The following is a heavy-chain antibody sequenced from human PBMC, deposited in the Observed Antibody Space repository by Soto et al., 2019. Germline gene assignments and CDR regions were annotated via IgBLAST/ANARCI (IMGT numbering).Heavy chain of an antibody. D-gene: IGHD3-10*01. Sequence: QVQLQESGPGLVKPSQTLSLTCTVSGASISSVGYNWSWLRQHPGKGLEWIGYIYYSGSTYYNPSLKSRVTLSVDTSKNQFSLKVSSVTAADTAVYYCARSGSGSYYPTTFDYWGQGTLVTVSS. CDR2: IYYSGST. CDR3: ARSGSGSYYPTTFDY. CDR1: GASISSVGYN. J-gene: IGHJ4*02. V-gene: IGHV4-31*03.